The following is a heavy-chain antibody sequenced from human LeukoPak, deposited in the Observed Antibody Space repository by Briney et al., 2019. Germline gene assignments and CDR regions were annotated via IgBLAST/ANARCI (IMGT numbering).Heavy chain of an antibody. CDR3: ARDRFSSGAAYFDD. CDR2: ISYDGSNA. D-gene: IGHD6-19*01. Sequence: PGRSLRLSCAASGFTFSSYGMHWVRQAPGKGLEWVAVISYDGSNAYSADSVKGRFTISRDNSKNTLYLQMNSLRGEDTAVYYCARDRFSSGAAYFDDWGQGTLVTVSS. CDR1: GFTFSSYG. V-gene: IGHV3-30*19. J-gene: IGHJ4*02.